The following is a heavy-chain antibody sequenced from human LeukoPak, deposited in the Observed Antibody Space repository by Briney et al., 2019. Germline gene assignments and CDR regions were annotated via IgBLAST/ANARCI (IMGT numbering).Heavy chain of an antibody. CDR2: TTGSGITT. CDR1: GFPFSDYA. D-gene: IGHD1-26*01. V-gene: IGHV3-23*01. J-gene: IGHJ3*02. Sequence: GFLRLSCTASGFPFSDYAMSWVRQAPGKGLEWVSVTTGSGITTYYADSVKGRFTISRDNSKNTLSLQMDSLRGEDTGVYYCAKHSVGATVGWDAFDIWGQGTLVTVSS. CDR3: AKHSVGATVGWDAFDI.